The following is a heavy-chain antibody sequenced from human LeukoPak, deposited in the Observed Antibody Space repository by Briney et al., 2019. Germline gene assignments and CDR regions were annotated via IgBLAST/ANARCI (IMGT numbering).Heavy chain of an antibody. J-gene: IGHJ4*02. D-gene: IGHD1-26*01. CDR3: ARDRMGAILFFDY. CDR1: DFTVRSYS. Sequence: GGSLRLSSAASDFTVRSYSMSWVRQAPGKGLEWVSVIYSGGSTYYADSVKGRFTISRDNSKNTLYLQMNSLRAEDTAVYYCARDRMGAILFFDYWGQGTLVTVSS. CDR2: IYSGGST. V-gene: IGHV3-53*01.